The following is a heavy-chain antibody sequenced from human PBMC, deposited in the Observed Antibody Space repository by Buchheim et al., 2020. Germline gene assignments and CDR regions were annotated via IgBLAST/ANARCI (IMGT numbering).Heavy chain of an antibody. CDR3: VKEGGSPGVGGMDV. Sequence: QVHLVESGGGVVQPGRSLRLSCAASGLTFSSYHWVRQAPGKGLERVAGISYGESTKYYADSVKGRFTISRDNSKNTLYLQMNSLRAEDTAVYYCVKEGGSPGVGGMDVWGQGTT. CDR2: ISYGESTK. D-gene: IGHD1-26*01. V-gene: IGHV3-30*18. J-gene: IGHJ6*02. CDR1: GLTFSSY.